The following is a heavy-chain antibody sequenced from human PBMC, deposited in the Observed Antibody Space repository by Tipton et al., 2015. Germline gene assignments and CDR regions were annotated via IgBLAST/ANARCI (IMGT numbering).Heavy chain of an antibody. J-gene: IGHJ5*02. D-gene: IGHD2-2*02. CDR3: AGGAYTYNWFDP. CDR2: IYSSGST. V-gene: IGHV4-59*01. Sequence: LRLSCTVSGASLNNYYWNWIRQPPGKGLEWIGYIYSSGSTNYAPSLESRVTMSIDTSKNQFSLTLTSVNTADTAIYYCAGGAYTYNWFDPWGQGTLVTVSS. CDR1: GASLNNYY.